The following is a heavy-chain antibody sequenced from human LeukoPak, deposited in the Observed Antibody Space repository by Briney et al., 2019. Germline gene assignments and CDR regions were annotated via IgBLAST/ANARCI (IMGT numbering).Heavy chain of an antibody. CDR2: ISSSGSTI. CDR3: ARESPEDIVVVPATNDY. D-gene: IGHD2-2*01. Sequence: GGSLRLSCAASGFTFSSYAMSWVRQAPGKGLEWVSYISSSGSTIYYADSVKGRFTISRDNAKNSLYLQMNSLRAEDTAVYYCARESPEDIVVVPATNDYWGQGTLVTVSS. CDR1: GFTFSSYA. V-gene: IGHV3-48*04. J-gene: IGHJ4*02.